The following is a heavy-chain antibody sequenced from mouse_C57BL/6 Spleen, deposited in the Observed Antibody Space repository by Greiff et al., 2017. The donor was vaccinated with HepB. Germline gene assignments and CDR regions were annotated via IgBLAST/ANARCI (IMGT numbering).Heavy chain of an antibody. Sequence: VQLKQSGPGLVKPSQSLSLTCSVTGYSITSGYYWNWIRQFPGNKLEWMGYISYDGSNNYNPSLKNRIPITRDTSKNQFFLKLNSVTTEDTATYYCASDRYGSSLGWFAYWGQGTLVTVSA. V-gene: IGHV3-6*01. CDR1: GYSITSGYY. D-gene: IGHD1-1*01. CDR2: ISYDGSN. J-gene: IGHJ3*01. CDR3: ASDRYGSSLGWFAY.